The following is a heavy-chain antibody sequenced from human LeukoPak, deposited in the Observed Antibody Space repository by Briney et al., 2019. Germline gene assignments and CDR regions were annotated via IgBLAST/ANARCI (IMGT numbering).Heavy chain of an antibody. J-gene: IGHJ5*02. D-gene: IGHD4-17*01. V-gene: IGHV3-74*01. CDR2: IHNDGSST. Sequence: GGSLRLSCAASGFXFRSHWIHWVRQAPGKGLVWVSRIHNDGSSTTYADSVKGRFTISRDNAKSTLYLQMNSLRADDTAVYYCAREVSGDPWHNWLDPWGQGSLVTVSS. CDR3: AREVSGDPWHNWLDP. CDR1: GFXFRSHW.